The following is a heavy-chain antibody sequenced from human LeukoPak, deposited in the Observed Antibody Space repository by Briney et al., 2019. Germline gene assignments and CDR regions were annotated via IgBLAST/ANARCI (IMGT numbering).Heavy chain of an antibody. Sequence: GGSLRLSCAASGFTFSGYWMHWVRQVPEKGLVLVSRIDNGGSGTTYADSVKGRFTVSRDNAKNTLYLQMNRLRAEDTAIYYCARGGGWDTIFRVVQYMDVWGKGTTVTVSS. J-gene: IGHJ6*03. D-gene: IGHD3-3*01. CDR3: ARGGGWDTIFRVVQYMDV. CDR2: IDNGGSGT. V-gene: IGHV3-74*01. CDR1: GFTFSGYW.